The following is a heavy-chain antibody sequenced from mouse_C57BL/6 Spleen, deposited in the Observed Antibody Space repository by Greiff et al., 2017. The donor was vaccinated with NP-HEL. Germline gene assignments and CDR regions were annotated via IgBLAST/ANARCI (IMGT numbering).Heavy chain of an antibody. D-gene: IGHD3-3*01. CDR1: GYTFTSYD. J-gene: IGHJ3*01. CDR3: AWRDRGVCAY. CDR2: IYPSDGST. Sequence: VQLQQSGPELVKPGASVKMSCKASGYTFTSYDINWVKQRPGQGLEWIGWIYPSDGSTKYNEKFKGKATLTVDTSSSTAYMQLNSLTSEDSAVYFCAWRDRGVCAYWGQGTLVTVSA. V-gene: IGHV1-85*01.